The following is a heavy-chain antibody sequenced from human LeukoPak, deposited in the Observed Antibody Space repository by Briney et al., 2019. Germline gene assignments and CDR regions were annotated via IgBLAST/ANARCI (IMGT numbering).Heavy chain of an antibody. V-gene: IGHV4-38-2*02. Sequence: SETLSLTCTVSGYSISSGYYWGWIRQPPVKGLEWIGSIYHSGSTYYNPSLKSRVTISVDTSKNQFSLKLSSVTAADTAVYYCARGGTVVKKTPVYWGQGTLVTVSS. J-gene: IGHJ4*02. CDR1: GYSISSGYY. CDR2: IYHSGST. D-gene: IGHD4-23*01. CDR3: ARGGTVVKKTPVY.